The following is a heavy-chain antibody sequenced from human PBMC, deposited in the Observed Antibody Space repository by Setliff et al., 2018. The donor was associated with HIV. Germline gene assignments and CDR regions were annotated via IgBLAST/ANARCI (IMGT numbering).Heavy chain of an antibody. V-gene: IGHV4-61*01. CDR1: GGSVHSGSYY. CDR3: ARGRYSYGPGWFDS. Sequence: SETLSLTCTVSGGSVHSGSYYWSWVRQPPGKGLEWIGYIYYSGTTYYNPSLKSRITVSVDTSKKEFSLNLSSLTAADTAVFYCARGRYSYGPGWFDSWAQGAVVTVSS. J-gene: IGHJ5*01. CDR2: IYYSGTT. D-gene: IGHD5-18*01.